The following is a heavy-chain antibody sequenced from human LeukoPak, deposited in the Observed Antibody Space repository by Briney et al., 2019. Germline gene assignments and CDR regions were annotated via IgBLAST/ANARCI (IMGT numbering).Heavy chain of an antibody. CDR1: GVSISSGGYS. CDR2: IYYSGST. V-gene: IGHV4-30-4*07. J-gene: IGHJ6*03. Sequence: PSQTLSLTCAVSGVSISSGGYSWSWLRQPPGKGLEWIGYIYYSGSTYYNPSLKSRVTISVDTSKNQFSLKQSSVTAADTAVYYCARRSDCSSTSCTWGYYYYYMDVWGKGTTVTISS. D-gene: IGHD2-2*01. CDR3: ARRSDCSSTSCTWGYYYYYMDV.